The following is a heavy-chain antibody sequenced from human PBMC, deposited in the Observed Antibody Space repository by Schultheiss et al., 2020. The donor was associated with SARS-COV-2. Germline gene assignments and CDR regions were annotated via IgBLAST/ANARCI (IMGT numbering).Heavy chain of an antibody. CDR2: INPNSGGT. V-gene: IGHV1-2*02. CDR3: ARADPRDGDPLDY. Sequence: GESLKISCKASGYTFTGYYMHWVRQAPGQGLEWMGWINPNSGGTNYAQKFQGRVTMTRDTSISTAYMELSRLRSDDTAVYYCARADPRDGDPLDYWGQGTLVTVS. CDR1: GYTFTGYY. J-gene: IGHJ4*02. D-gene: IGHD4-17*01.